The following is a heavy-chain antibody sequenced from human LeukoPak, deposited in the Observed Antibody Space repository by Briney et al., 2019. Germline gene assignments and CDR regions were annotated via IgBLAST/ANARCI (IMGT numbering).Heavy chain of an antibody. D-gene: IGHD4-23*01. V-gene: IGHV4-59*12. Sequence: SETLSLTCTVSGSSISNYYWSWIRQPPGEGLEWIGYIYNTNTRSTNNNFTLKSRVTISVDTSDNQFSLKVSSVTAADTAFYYCARGAILYAGNPHDGFDIWGQGTMVTVSS. CDR3: ARGAILYAGNPHDGFDI. J-gene: IGHJ3*02. CDR2: IYNTNTRST. CDR1: GSSISNYY.